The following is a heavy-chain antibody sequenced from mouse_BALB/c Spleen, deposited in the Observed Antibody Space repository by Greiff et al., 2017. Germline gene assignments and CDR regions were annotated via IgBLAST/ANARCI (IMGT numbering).Heavy chain of an antibody. CDR1: GFTFSDYY. J-gene: IGHJ3*01. V-gene: IGHV5-4*02. CDR3: ARAYDYDEGVRAWFAY. CDR2: ISDGGSYT. D-gene: IGHD2-4*01. Sequence: EVQVEESGGGLVKPGGSLKLSCAASGFTFSDYYMYWVRQTPEKRLEWVATISDGGSYTYYPDSVKGRFTISRDNAKNNLYLQMSSLKSEDTAMYYCARAYDYDEGVRAWFAYWGQGTLVTVSA.